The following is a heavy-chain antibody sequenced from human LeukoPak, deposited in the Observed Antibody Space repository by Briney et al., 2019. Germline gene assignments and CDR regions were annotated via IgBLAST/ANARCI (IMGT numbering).Heavy chain of an antibody. V-gene: IGHV5-51*01. Sequence: GESLKISCKGSRYSFTNYWIAWVRQMPGKGLECMGVIYPGNSDTRYSPSFQGQVTISADKSISTAYLQWSSLKASDTAMYYCARAADYGGNPDYWGQGTLVTVSS. CDR2: IYPGNSDT. CDR1: RYSFTNYW. CDR3: ARAADYGGNPDY. J-gene: IGHJ4*02. D-gene: IGHD4-23*01.